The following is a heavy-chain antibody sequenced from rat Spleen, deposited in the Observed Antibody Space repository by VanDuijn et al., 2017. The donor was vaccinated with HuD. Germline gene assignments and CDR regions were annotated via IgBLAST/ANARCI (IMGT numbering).Heavy chain of an antibody. J-gene: IGHJ2*01. CDR2: IWGDGST. V-gene: IGHV2-77*01. CDR3: TLSGEGY. D-gene: IGHD1-1*01. Sequence: QVQLKESGPGLVQPSETLSLTCNVSGFSLTTYSVSWVRQAPGQGLEWMAIIWGDGSTNYKSVLKSRLSISRDTSKSQIFLTMNSLQTDDTAVYYCTLSGEGYWGQGVMVTVSS. CDR1: GFSLTTYS.